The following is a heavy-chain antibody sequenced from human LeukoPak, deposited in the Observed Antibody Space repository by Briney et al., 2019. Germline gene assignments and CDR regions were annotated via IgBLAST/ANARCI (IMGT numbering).Heavy chain of an antibody. V-gene: IGHV1-46*01. CDR1: GYTFTSYY. CDR3: ARDARYYDSSGYYYPLGY. J-gene: IGHJ4*02. D-gene: IGHD3-22*01. CDR2: IKPSVGST. Sequence: ASVKVSCKASGYTFTSYYMRWVRHAPEQGLEWMGIIKPSVGSTSYAQKSQGRVTMTRDTSTSTVYMELSSLRSEDTAVYYCARDARYYDSSGYYYPLGYWGQGTLVTVSS.